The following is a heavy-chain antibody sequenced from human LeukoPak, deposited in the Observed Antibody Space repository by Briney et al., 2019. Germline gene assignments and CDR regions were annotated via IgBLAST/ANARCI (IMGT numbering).Heavy chain of an antibody. Sequence: SQTLSLTCTVYGGSISSGGYYWSWIRQHPGKGLEWIGYIYYRGSTYYNPSLKSRVTISVDTSKNQFSLKLSSVTAADTAVYYCASRSIAARKVDYWGQGTLVTVSS. D-gene: IGHD6-6*01. CDR1: GGSISSGGYY. J-gene: IGHJ4*02. CDR3: ASRSIAARKVDY. CDR2: IYYRGST. V-gene: IGHV4-31*03.